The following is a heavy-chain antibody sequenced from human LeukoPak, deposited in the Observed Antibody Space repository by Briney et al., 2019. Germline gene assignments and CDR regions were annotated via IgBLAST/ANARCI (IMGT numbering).Heavy chain of an antibody. D-gene: IGHD7-27*01. Sequence: GGSLRLSCAASGFIFSSYAMSWVRQAPGKGLEWVSSISSSSSYIYYADSVKGRFTISRDNAKNSLYLQMNSLRAEDTAVYYCASSQITGVTDYWGQGTLVTVSS. CDR2: ISSSSSYI. V-gene: IGHV3-21*01. J-gene: IGHJ4*02. CDR1: GFIFSSYA. CDR3: ASSQITGVTDY.